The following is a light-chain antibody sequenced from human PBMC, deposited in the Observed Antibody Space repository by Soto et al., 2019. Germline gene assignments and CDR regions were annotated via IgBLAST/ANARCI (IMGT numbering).Light chain of an antibody. J-gene: IGLJ1*01. Sequence: QSALTQPPSASGSPGQSVTISCTGTSSDFDGYNYVSWYQQHPGKAPKLMIYEVTKRPSGVPDRFSGSKSGNTASLTVSGLQAEDEADYYCCSYAGSNTLKVFGNGTKVTV. CDR3: CSYAGSNTLKV. CDR1: SSDFDGYNY. V-gene: IGLV2-8*01. CDR2: EVT.